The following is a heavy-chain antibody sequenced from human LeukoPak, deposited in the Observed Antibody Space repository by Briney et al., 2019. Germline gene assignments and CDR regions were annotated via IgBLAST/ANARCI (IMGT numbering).Heavy chain of an antibody. J-gene: IGHJ5*02. CDR2: IWYDGSNK. Sequence: SGGSLRLSCAASGFTFSGSDIHWVRQAPGKGLEWVAVIWYDGSNKYYADSVKGRFTISRDNSKNTLYLQMNSLRAEDTAVYYCARDKGAYYGSGSYYGNWFDPWGQGTLVIVSS. CDR1: GFTFSGSD. V-gene: IGHV3-33*08. D-gene: IGHD3-10*01. CDR3: ARDKGAYYGSGSYYGNWFDP.